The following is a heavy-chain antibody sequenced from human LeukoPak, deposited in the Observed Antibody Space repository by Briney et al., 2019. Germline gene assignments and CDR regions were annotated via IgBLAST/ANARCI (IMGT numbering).Heavy chain of an antibody. D-gene: IGHD3-10*01. V-gene: IGHV3-43*02. CDR2: ISGDGGST. CDR1: GFTFDDYA. J-gene: IGHJ4*02. Sequence: PGGSLRLSCAASGFTFDDYAMHWVRQAPGKGLEWVSLISGDGGSTYYADSVKGRFTISRDNSKNSLYLQMNSLRTEDTALYYCAKGSGGSGSSPIDYWGPGTLVTVSS. CDR3: AKGSGGSGSSPIDY.